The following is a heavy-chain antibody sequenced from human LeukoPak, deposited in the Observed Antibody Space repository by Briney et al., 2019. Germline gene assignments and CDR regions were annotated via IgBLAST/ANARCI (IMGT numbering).Heavy chain of an antibody. Sequence: GGSLRLSCAASGFTFSDYYMSWIRQAPGKGLEWISYISSSGDTIFYADSVKGRFTISRDNAKNSLYLQMNSLRAEDTAVYYCARALVGATYPADYWGQGTLVTVSS. V-gene: IGHV3-11*04. CDR2: ISSSGDTI. CDR3: ARALVGATYPADY. D-gene: IGHD1-26*01. CDR1: GFTFSDYY. J-gene: IGHJ4*02.